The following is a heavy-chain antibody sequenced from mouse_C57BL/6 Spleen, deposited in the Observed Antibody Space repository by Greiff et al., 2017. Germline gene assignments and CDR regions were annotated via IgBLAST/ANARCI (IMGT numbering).Heavy chain of an antibody. Sequence: QVQLQQPGAELVMPGASVKLSCKASGYTFTSYWMHWVKQRPGQGLEWIGEIDPSDSYTNYNQKFKGKSTLTVDKSSSTAYMQLSSLTSEDSAVYYCARGRPTVGYFGVWGTGTTVTVSS. J-gene: IGHJ1*03. D-gene: IGHD3-3*01. CDR3: ARGRPTVGYFGV. V-gene: IGHV1-69*01. CDR2: IDPSDSYT. CDR1: GYTFTSYW.